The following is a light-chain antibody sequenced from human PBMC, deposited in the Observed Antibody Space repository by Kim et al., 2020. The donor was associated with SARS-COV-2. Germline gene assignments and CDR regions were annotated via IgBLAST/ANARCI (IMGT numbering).Light chain of an antibody. J-gene: IGKJ1*01. V-gene: IGKV1-27*01. CDR2: AAS. CDR3: QKYNSDPPT. CDR1: QAISNS. Sequence: DIQMTQSPSSLSASVGDRVTITCRASQAISNSLAWYHQKPGKVPNLLIYAASTLQSGVPSRFSGSGSGTDFTLTISSLQPEDVGNYYCQKYNSDPPTFGQGTKVDIK.